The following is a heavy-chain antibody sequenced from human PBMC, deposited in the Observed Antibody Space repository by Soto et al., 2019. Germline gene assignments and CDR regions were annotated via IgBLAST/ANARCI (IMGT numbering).Heavy chain of an antibody. CDR1: GGTFSSYA. J-gene: IGHJ4*02. Sequence: GASVKVSCKASGGTFSSYAISWVRQAPGQGLEWMGGIIPIFGTANYAQKFQGRVTITADESTSTAYMELSSLRSEDTAVYYCARDRRDLLLEWTLDYWGQGTLVTVSS. CDR2: IIPIFGTA. V-gene: IGHV1-69*13. CDR3: ARDRRDLLLEWTLDY. D-gene: IGHD3-3*01.